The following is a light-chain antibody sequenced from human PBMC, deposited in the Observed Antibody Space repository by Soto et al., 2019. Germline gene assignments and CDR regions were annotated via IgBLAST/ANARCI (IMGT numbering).Light chain of an antibody. Sequence: QSVLTQPASVSGSPGQSITISCTGTSSDVGGYNYVSWYQHHPGKAPKLMIYDVSSRPSGVSNRFSGSKSGNTASLTISGPQAEDEADYYCSSYTSSSTLYVFGTGTKLTVL. CDR1: SSDVGGYNY. J-gene: IGLJ1*01. CDR3: SSYTSSSTLYV. V-gene: IGLV2-14*03. CDR2: DVS.